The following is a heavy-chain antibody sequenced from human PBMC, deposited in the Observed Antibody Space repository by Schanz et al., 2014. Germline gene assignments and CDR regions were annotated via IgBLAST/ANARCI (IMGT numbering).Heavy chain of an antibody. V-gene: IGHV1-18*01. CDR1: GYTFTSYG. Sequence: QVQLVQSGAEVKKPGASVKVSCKASGYTFTSYGISWVRQAPGQGLEWMGWISPYNGNTNYAQKFQGRVTITRDTLASTAYMEVSSLRSEDTAVYYCARDQSPYTNSSDVRYFAYWGQGTLVTVSS. J-gene: IGHJ4*02. CDR2: ISPYNGNT. CDR3: ARDQSPYTNSSDVRYFAY. D-gene: IGHD6-6*01.